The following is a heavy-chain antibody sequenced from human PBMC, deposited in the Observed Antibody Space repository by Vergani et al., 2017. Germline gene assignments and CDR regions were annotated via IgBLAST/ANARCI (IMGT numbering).Heavy chain of an antibody. J-gene: IGHJ2*01. CDR3: ARSGYSYGSHWYFDL. D-gene: IGHD5-18*01. V-gene: IGHV4-30-4*01. Sequence: QLQLQESGPGLVKPSETLSLTCTVSGGSISSSSYYWSWIRQPPGKGLEWIGYIYYSGSTYYNPSLKSRVTISVDTSKNQFSLKLSSVTAADTAVYYCARSGYSYGSHWYFDLWGRGTLVTVSS. CDR2: IYYSGST. CDR1: GGSISSSSYY.